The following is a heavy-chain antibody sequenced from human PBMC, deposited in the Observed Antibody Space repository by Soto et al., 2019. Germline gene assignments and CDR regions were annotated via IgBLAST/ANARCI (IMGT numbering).Heavy chain of an antibody. V-gene: IGHV3-23*01. CDR1: GFTFASYA. Sequence: EVQLLESGGGLVQPGGSLRLSCAASGFTFASYAMNWVRQAPGKGLEWVSGIRGSGGSTYYADPVKGRFTISRDNSKNTLYLQMNSLRAEDTAVYYCAKDRGYFYGPGSSIYYFDYWGQGTLVTVSS. J-gene: IGHJ4*02. CDR3: AKDRGYFYGPGSSIYYFDY. CDR2: IRGSGGST. D-gene: IGHD3-10*01.